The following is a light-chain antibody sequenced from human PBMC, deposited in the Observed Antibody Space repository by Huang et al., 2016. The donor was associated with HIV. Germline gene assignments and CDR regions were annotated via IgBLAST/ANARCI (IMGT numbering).Light chain of an antibody. CDR1: QSLLSSSTNKNY. J-gene: IGKJ1*01. CDR2: WAS. V-gene: IGKV4-1*01. Sequence: DIVMTQSPDSLAVSLGETATLTCRSSQSLLSSSTNKNYLAWFQQKSGRPPKLLMLWASKREAGVPDRVSGSGSGAHFTLSISNVKTEDLAVYYCQQYYKSPQTFGSGTRLGI. CDR3: QQYYKSPQT.